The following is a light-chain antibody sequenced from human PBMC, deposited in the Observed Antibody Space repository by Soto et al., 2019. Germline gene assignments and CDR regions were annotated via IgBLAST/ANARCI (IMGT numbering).Light chain of an antibody. CDR1: QSVTSN. J-gene: IGKJ5*01. CDR3: LQYKDWPST. V-gene: IGKV3-15*01. CDR2: GAS. Sequence: EIVMTQSPATLSVSPVERATLSCRASQSVTSNLAWYQQRPGQAPRLLIYGASTRATGIPATFSGSGSGTDFTLTISSLQSEDFAVYYCLQYKDWPSTFGQGTRLEIK.